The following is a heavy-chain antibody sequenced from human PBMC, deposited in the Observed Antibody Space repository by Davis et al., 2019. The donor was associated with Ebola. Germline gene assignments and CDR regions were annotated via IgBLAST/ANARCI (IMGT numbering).Heavy chain of an antibody. CDR1: GGSISSYY. D-gene: IGHD1-1*01. CDR3: ARVGYPGAFDI. V-gene: IGHV4-59*01. CDR2: IYYSGST. Sequence: GSLRLSCTVSGGSISSYYWSWIRQPPGKGLEWIGYIYYSGSTNYNPSLKSRVTISVDTSKDQFSLKLSSVTAADTAVYYCARVGYPGAFDIWGQGTMVTVSS. J-gene: IGHJ3*02.